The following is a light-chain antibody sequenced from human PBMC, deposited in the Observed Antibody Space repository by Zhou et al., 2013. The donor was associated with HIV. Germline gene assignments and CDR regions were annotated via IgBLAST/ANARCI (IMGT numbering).Light chain of an antibody. CDR1: QSISSN. Sequence: EIVMTQSPGTLSVSPGERATLSCRASQSISSNLAWYQQKPGQVPRLLIYGASTRATGVPARFSGSGSGTEFTLSISSMQSEDFAAYYCQQYNNWPPWTFGQGTKVEIK. CDR2: GAS. J-gene: IGKJ1*01. V-gene: IGKV3-15*01. CDR3: QQYNNWPPWT.